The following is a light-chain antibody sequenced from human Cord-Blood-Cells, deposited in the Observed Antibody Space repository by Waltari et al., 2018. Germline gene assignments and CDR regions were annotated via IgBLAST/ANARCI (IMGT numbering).Light chain of an antibody. J-gene: IGKJ1*01. Sequence: EIVMTQSQPTLSVSPGERATLSCRASQGVSSNLAWYQQKPGQAPSLLIYGASTSATGIPARFSGIGSGTEFTLTISSLQSEDFAVYYCQQYNNWPRTFGQGTKVEIK. V-gene: IGKV3-15*01. CDR1: QGVSSN. CDR3: QQYNNWPRT. CDR2: GAS.